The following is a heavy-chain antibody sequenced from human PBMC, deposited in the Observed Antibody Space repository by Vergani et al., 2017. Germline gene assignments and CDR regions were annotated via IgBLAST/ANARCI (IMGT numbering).Heavy chain of an antibody. V-gene: IGHV3-30*18. CDR2: ISYDGSNK. Sequence: QVQLVESGGGVVQPGRSLRLSCAASGFTFSSYGMHWVRQAPGKGLEWVAVISYDGSNKYYADSVKGRFTISRDNSKNTRYRKMNSLRAEETAGYYGAKDRSTMVRGVLYGMDVWGQGTTVTVSS. D-gene: IGHD3-10*01. CDR3: AKDRSTMVRGVLYGMDV. CDR1: GFTFSSYG. J-gene: IGHJ6*02.